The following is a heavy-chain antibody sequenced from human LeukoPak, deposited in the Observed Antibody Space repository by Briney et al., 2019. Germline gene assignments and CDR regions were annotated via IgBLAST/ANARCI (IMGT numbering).Heavy chain of an antibody. J-gene: IGHJ5*02. D-gene: IGHD4-17*01. CDR3: ARAYGDYGGDWFDP. CDR2: ISAYNGNT. V-gene: IGHV1-18*01. CDR1: GYTFTSYG. Sequence: ASVKVSCKASGYTFTSYGISWVRQAPGQGLEWMGWISAYNGNTNYAQKLQGRATMTTDTSTSTAYMELRSLRSDDTAVYYCARAYGDYGGDWFDPWGQGTLVTVSS.